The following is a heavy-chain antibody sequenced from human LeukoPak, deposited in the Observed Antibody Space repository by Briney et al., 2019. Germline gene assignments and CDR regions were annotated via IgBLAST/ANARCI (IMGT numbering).Heavy chain of an antibody. CDR3: ARDPYSGNYGAYYYYYMDV. Sequence: TGGSLRLSCTASGFIFSSYNMNWGRQAPGKGLEWVSSITSSSSYIYYADSVKGRFTISRDNAKNSLYLQMDSLRVEDTAVYYCARDPYSGNYGAYYYYYMDVWGKGTTVTISS. CDR2: ITSSSSYI. V-gene: IGHV3-21*06. D-gene: IGHD1-26*01. CDR1: GFIFSSYN. J-gene: IGHJ6*03.